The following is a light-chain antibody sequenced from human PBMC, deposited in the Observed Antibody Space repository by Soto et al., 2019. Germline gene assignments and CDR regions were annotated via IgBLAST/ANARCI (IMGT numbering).Light chain of an antibody. CDR1: QNIHKF. Sequence: DIQMTQSPSALSAFAGDRVTISCRASQNIHKFLNWYQQRPGKAPKLLIYKASNLKSGVPSRFSGSGSGTEFTLTISSLQPDDFATYYCQQYNSYSRTFGQGTKVDIK. CDR2: KAS. J-gene: IGKJ1*01. V-gene: IGKV1-5*03. CDR3: QQYNSYSRT.